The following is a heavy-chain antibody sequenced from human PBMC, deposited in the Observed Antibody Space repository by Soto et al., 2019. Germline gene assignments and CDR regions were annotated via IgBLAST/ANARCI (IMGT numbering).Heavy chain of an antibody. J-gene: IGHJ5*02. CDR3: ARWGSDDFWSGYLKNCFDP. D-gene: IGHD3-3*01. Sequence: TLSLTCIVSGGSISSRSYYWGWVRQPPGKGLEWIGSIYYSGSPYYNPSLESRVTISVDTSKNQFSLKLSTVTAADQAVYYCARWGSDDFWSGYLKNCFDPWRQGTLVTVSS. CDR1: GGSISSRSYY. CDR2: IYYSGSP. V-gene: IGHV4-39*01.